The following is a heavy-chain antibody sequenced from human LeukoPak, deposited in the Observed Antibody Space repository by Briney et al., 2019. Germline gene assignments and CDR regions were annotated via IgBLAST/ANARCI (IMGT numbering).Heavy chain of an antibody. J-gene: IGHJ4*02. CDR2: IWYDGSNK. Sequence: GGSLRLSCAASGFTFSSYGMHWVRQAPGKGLEWVAVIWYDGSNKYYADSVKGRFTISRDNSKNTLYLQMNSLRAEDTAVYYCAREGMRLRFWFDYWGQGTLVTVSS. CDR3: AREGMRLRFWFDY. V-gene: IGHV3-33*01. CDR1: GFTFSSYG. D-gene: IGHD5-12*01.